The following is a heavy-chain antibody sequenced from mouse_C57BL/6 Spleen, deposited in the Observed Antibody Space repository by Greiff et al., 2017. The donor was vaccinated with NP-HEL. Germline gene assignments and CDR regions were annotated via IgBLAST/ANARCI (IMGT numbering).Heavy chain of an antibody. V-gene: IGHV5-4*01. CDR2: ISDGGSYT. J-gene: IGHJ4*01. Sequence: DVKLVESGGGLVKPGGSLKLSCAASGFTFSSYAMSWVRQTPEKRLEWVATISDGGSYTYYPDNVKGRFTISRDNAKNNLYLQMSHLKSEDTAMYYCAREGLNDGYLYYAMDYWGQGTSVTVSS. CDR1: GFTFSSYA. CDR3: AREGLNDGYLYYAMDY. D-gene: IGHD2-3*01.